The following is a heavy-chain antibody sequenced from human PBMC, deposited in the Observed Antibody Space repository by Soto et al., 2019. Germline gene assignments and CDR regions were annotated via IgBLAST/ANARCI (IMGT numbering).Heavy chain of an antibody. J-gene: IGHJ4*02. CDR2: IKQDGSEK. V-gene: IGHV3-7*01. D-gene: IGHD2-21*02. Sequence: GSLRLSCAASGFTFSNYWMNWVRQAPGKGLEWVANIKQDGSEKYYVDSVKGRFTISRDNAKNSLYLQMNSLRAEDTAVYYCARGVTLDYWGQGTLVNVSS. CDR3: ARGVTLDY. CDR1: GFTFSNYW.